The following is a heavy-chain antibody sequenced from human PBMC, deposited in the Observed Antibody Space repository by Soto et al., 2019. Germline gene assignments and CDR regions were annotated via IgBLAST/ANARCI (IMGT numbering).Heavy chain of an antibody. CDR3: ARDGPTTGYYGMDV. CDR2: IGTAGDT. Sequence: GGSLRLSCAASGFTFSSYGMHWVRQATGKGLEWVSAIGTAGDTYYPGSVKGRFTNSRENAKNSLYLQMNSLRAGDTAVYYCARDGPTTGYYGMDVWGQGTTVTVSS. J-gene: IGHJ6*02. V-gene: IGHV3-13*04. CDR1: GFTFSSYG. D-gene: IGHD2-2*01.